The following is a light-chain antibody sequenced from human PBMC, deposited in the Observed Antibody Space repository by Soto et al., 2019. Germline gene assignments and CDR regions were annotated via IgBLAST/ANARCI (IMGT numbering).Light chain of an antibody. CDR2: EVS. V-gene: IGLV2-8*01. Sequence: QSALTQPPSASGSPGQSVTISCTGTPSDVGASNYVSWYQQHPGKAPKLMISEVSKRPSGVPDRFSGSKSGNTASLTVSGLQAEDEADYYCSSSAGTRNVVFGAGTKLTVL. J-gene: IGLJ2*01. CDR1: PSDVGASNY. CDR3: SSSAGTRNVV.